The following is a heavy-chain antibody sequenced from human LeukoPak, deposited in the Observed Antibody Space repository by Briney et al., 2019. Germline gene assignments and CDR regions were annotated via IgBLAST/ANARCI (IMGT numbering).Heavy chain of an antibody. V-gene: IGHV1-8*02. J-gene: IGHJ5*02. CDR1: GGTFSSYA. CDR3: ARGRIWSLDP. Sequence: ASVKVSCKASGGTFSSYAINWVRQATGQGLEWMGWMNPNSGNTGYAQKFQGRVTMTRNTSISTAYMELSSLRSEDTAVYYYARGRIWSLDPWGQGTLVTVSS. CDR2: MNPNSGNT. D-gene: IGHD2-21*01.